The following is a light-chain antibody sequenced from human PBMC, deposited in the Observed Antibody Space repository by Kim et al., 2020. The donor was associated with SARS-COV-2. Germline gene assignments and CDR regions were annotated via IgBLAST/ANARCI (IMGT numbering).Light chain of an antibody. V-gene: IGLV4-69*01. CDR1: SGHTNA. Sequence: QLVLTQSPSASASLGASVKLTCTLSSGHTNAIARHQQQPGKGPRYLMKVNSDGSHIKGDGIPDRFSGSRSGAEHYLTISSLQSEDEADYYCQTWDTGIQVFGGGTQLTVL. CDR3: QTWDTGIQV. J-gene: IGLJ2*01. CDR2: VNSDGSH.